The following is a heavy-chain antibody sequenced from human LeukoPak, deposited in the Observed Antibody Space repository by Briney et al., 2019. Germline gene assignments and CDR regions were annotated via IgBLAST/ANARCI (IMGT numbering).Heavy chain of an antibody. Sequence: SETLSLTCSVSGDSISTYYWTWIRQPAGKGLEWIGRIYISGTPNYNPSLRGRVTMSIDTSVNQFSLKLTSVTAADTAVYYCAREKMTTITTIDYWGQGTLVTVSS. CDR1: GDSISTYY. J-gene: IGHJ4*02. V-gene: IGHV4-4*07. CDR3: AREKMTTITTIDY. D-gene: IGHD4-11*01. CDR2: IYISGTP.